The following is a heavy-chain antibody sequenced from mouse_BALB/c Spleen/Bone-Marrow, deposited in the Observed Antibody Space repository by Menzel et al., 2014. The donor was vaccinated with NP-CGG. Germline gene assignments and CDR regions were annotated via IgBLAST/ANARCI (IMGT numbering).Heavy chain of an antibody. CDR3: ARNKDDAMDY. J-gene: IGHJ4*01. V-gene: IGHV2-4*02. Sequence: QVHVKQSGPGLVQPSQSLSIPCTVSGFSLTSYGVHWVRQPPGKGLEWLGVIWSGGSTDYNAAFISRLSISKDNSKSQVFFKMNSLQADDTAIYYCARNKDDAMDYWGQGTSVTVSS. D-gene: IGHD2-12*01. CDR2: IWSGGST. CDR1: GFSLTSYG.